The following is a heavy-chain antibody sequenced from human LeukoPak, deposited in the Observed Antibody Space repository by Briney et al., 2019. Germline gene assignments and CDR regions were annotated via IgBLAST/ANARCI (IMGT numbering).Heavy chain of an antibody. CDR2: THPDSGDT. D-gene: IGHD2-15*01. CDR1: GYTFTDNY. CDR3: ARDRCSGDGCLLWYFGL. J-gene: IGHJ2*01. V-gene: IGHV1-2*02. Sequence: ASVKVSCKASGYTFTDNYMHWVRQAPGQRLEWMGWTHPDSGDTHYAQKFQGRVTMTRDTSISTAYMELSGLRSDDTAVYYCARDRCSGDGCLLWYFGLWGRGTLVTVSS.